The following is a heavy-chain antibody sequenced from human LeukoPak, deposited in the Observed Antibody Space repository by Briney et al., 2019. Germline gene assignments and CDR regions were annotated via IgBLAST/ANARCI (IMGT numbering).Heavy chain of an antibody. Sequence: SQTLSLTCTVSGGSISSGDYYWSWLRQPPGTGLEWIGYIYYSGSTYYNPSLKSRVTISVDTSKNQFSLKLSSVTAADTAVYYCARAAYYYDTRPQNDAFDIWGQGTMVTVSS. CDR2: IYYSGST. CDR1: GGSISSGDYY. CDR3: ARAAYYYDTRPQNDAFDI. V-gene: IGHV4-30-4*01. D-gene: IGHD3-22*01. J-gene: IGHJ3*02.